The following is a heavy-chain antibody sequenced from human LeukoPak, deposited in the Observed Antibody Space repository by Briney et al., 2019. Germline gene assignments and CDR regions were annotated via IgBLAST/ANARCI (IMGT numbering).Heavy chain of an antibody. J-gene: IGHJ5*02. CDR1: GGSISSGNFY. CDR3: ARKYPDHWFDP. D-gene: IGHD6-6*01. CDR2: IFYLGST. Sequence: PSETLSRNCTVSGGSISSGNFYWSWIRQPPGKGLEWIGYIFYLGSTYYNLSLKSRVTMSVDTSKNQFSLILRSVTAADTAVYYCARKYPDHWFDPWGQGTLVTVSS. V-gene: IGHV4-30-4*01.